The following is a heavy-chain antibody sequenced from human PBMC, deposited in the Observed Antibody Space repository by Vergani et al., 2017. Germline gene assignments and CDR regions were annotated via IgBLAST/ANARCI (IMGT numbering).Heavy chain of an antibody. D-gene: IGHD3-22*01. CDR3: ARMGGYDEGDAFRIGYFDS. CDR2: IYSTGST. Sequence: QAQLQESGPGLVKPSETLSLTCTVSGGSITNNFWSWIRRPPGKGLEWIGYIYSTGSTHHNPSLRRRINMSVDTSKNQFSLKLNSVTAADTAMYYCARMGGYDEGDAFRIGYFDSWGPGILVTVSS. CDR1: GGSITNNF. V-gene: IGHV4-59*06. J-gene: IGHJ4*02.